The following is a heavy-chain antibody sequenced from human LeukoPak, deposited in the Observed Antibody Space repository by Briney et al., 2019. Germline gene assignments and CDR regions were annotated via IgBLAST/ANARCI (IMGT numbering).Heavy chain of an antibody. V-gene: IGHV3-53*01. CDR1: GFTVSSNF. CDR3: TRGGGGSFPHY. J-gene: IGHJ4*02. Sequence: GGSLRLSCAASGFTVSSNFLSWVRQPPGKGLEWVSDIYSGGSTYYADSVKGRFTISRDNSKNTLYLQMNSLRAEDTAVYYCTRGGGGSFPHYWGQGTLVTVAS. D-gene: IGHD2-21*01. CDR2: IYSGGST.